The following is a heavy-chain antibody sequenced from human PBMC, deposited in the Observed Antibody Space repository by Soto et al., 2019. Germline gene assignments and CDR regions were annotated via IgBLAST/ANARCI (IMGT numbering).Heavy chain of an antibody. CDR1: GGSISTVDYW. D-gene: IGHD7-27*01. CDR3: AGGPSGDKVDP. V-gene: IGHV4-30-4*01. Sequence: QVQLQESGPGLVKPSQTLSLTCTVSGGSISTVDYWWSWIRQSPDMGLEWIGHIYDGGRTYNNPSLESRVTMSVDTSRGPLSLTLSSGSAADTAVYSCAGGPSGDKVDPWGQGTLVTVSS. CDR2: IYDGGRT. J-gene: IGHJ5*02.